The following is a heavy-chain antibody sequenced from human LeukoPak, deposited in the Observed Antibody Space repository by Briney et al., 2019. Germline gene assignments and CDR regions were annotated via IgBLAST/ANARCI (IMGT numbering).Heavy chain of an antibody. D-gene: IGHD2-15*01. CDR3: ATRSGAANLLSYYYYYGMDV. CDR2: FDPEDGET. J-gene: IGHJ6*02. V-gene: IGHV1-24*01. CDR1: GYTLTELS. Sequence: GASVKVSCKVSGYTLTELSMHWVRQAPGKGLEWMGGFDPEDGETIYAQKFQGRATMTEDTSTDTAYMELSSLRSEDTAVYYCATRSGAANLLSYYYYYGMDVWGQGTTVTVSS.